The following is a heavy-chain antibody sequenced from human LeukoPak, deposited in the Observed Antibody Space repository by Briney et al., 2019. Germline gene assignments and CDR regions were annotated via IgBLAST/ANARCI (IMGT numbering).Heavy chain of an antibody. V-gene: IGHV4-59*01. CDR2: IYYSGST. CDR1: GGSISSYY. Sequence: PSETLSLTCIVSGGSISSYYWSWIRQPPGKGLEWIGYIYYSGSTNYNPSLKSRVTISVDTSKNQFSLKLSPVTAADTAVYYCARYSNYQMFDYWGQGTLVTVSS. J-gene: IGHJ4*02. CDR3: ARYSNYQMFDY. D-gene: IGHD4-11*01.